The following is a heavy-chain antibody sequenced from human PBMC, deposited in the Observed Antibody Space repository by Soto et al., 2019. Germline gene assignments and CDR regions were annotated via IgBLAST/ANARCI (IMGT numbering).Heavy chain of an antibody. Sequence: ASVKVSCKASGGTFSSYAISWVRQAPGQGLEWMGGIIPIFGTANYAQKFQGRVTITADESTSTAYMELSSLRSEDTAVYYCAREPIGDIVDTAMLNYWGQGTLVTVSS. CDR2: IIPIFGTA. J-gene: IGHJ4*02. D-gene: IGHD5-18*01. V-gene: IGHV1-69*13. CDR3: AREPIGDIVDTAMLNY. CDR1: GGTFSSYA.